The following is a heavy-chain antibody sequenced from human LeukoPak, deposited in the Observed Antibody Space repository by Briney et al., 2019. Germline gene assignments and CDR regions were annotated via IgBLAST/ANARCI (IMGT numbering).Heavy chain of an antibody. J-gene: IGHJ6*02. D-gene: IGHD3-16*01. V-gene: IGHV1-18*01. CDR2: ISAYNGNT. CDR1: GYTFTSYG. CDR3: AREAELGGSSYYYYGMDV. Sequence: ASVKVSCKASGYTFTSYGISWVRQAPGQGLEWMGWISAYNGNTNYAQKLQGRVTMTTDTSTSTAYMELRSLRSDDTAVYYCAREAELGGSSYYYYGMDVWGQGTTVTVSS.